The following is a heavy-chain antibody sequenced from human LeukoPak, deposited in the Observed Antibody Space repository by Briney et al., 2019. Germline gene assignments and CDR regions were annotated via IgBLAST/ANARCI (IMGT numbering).Heavy chain of an antibody. J-gene: IGHJ4*02. CDR3: ARDSSYYFDY. D-gene: IGHD6-6*01. CDR1: GGSISSYY. Sequence: SETLSLTCTVSGGSISSYYWSWIRQPPGKGLEWIGYTYYSGTTNYNPSLKSRVTISVDTSRNQFSLKLSSVTAADTAVYYCARDSSYYFDYWGQGTLVTVSS. V-gene: IGHV4-59*01. CDR2: TYYSGTT.